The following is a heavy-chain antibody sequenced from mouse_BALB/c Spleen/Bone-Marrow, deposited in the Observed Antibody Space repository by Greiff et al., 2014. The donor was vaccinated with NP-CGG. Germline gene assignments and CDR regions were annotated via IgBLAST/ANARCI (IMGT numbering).Heavy chain of an antibody. CDR3: KRSDGNYYAMDY. CDR2: ISPGDGDT. CDR1: GYTFTDHA. D-gene: IGHD2-1*01. Sequence: VQLRQSDAELVKPGASWKISCKASGYTFTDHAIHWVERQPEQGLEWFGYISPGDGDTKYNENFTGMATLTANKSYSTAYMQLNRLTSEDSAVYFCKRSDGNYYAMDYWGQGTSVTVSS. V-gene: IGHV1S53*02. J-gene: IGHJ4*01.